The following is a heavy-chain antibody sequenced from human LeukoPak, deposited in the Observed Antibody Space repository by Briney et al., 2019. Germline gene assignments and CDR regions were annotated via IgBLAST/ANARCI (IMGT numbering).Heavy chain of an antibody. CDR1: GFTFSSYE. Sequence: GGSLRLSCAASGFTFSSYEMNWVRQAPGKGLEWVSYISSSGSTIYYADSVKGRFTISRDNAKNSLYLQMNSLRSEDTAVYYCARNGDYSSTRTFDYWGQGTLVTVSS. V-gene: IGHV3-48*03. D-gene: IGHD4-17*01. CDR2: ISSSGSTI. J-gene: IGHJ4*02. CDR3: ARNGDYSSTRTFDY.